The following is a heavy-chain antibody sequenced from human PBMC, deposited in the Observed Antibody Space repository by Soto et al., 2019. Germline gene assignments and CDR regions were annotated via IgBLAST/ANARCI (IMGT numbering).Heavy chain of an antibody. V-gene: IGHV4-4*02. CDR1: GGSISSSNW. CDR2: IYHSGST. D-gene: IGHD3-3*01. CDR3: ARVITIFGVVTQPYYYYGMDV. J-gene: IGHJ6*02. Sequence: SGTLSLTCAVSGGSISSSNWWSCLRQPPGKGLECIGEIYHSGSTNYNPSLNSRVTISVDKSKNQFSLKLSSVTAADTAVYYCARVITIFGVVTQPYYYYGMDVWGQGTTVTVSS.